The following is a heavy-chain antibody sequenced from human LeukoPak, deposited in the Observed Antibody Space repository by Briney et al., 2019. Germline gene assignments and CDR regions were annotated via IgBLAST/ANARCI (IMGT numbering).Heavy chain of an antibody. V-gene: IGHV2-5*01. Sequence: ESGPTLVNPTQTLTLTCTFSGFSLSTRGVAVGWIRQPPGKALEWLALIYWNDDNRYSPSLKSRLTITKDTSKDQVVLTMTNMDPVDTARYYCAHGSGWLYDYWGQGTLVTVSS. CDR2: IYWNDDN. CDR3: AHGSGWLYDY. J-gene: IGHJ4*02. CDR1: GFSLSTRGVA. D-gene: IGHD6-19*01.